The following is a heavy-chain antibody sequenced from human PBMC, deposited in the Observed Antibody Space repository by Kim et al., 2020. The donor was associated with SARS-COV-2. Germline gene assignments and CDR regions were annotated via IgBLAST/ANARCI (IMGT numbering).Heavy chain of an antibody. CDR3: ARGGQGVFWDMYV. V-gene: IGHV3-53*01. CDR2: IYRAGQS. D-gene: IGHD3-16*01. Sequence: GGSLRLSCAASGFDVTSFYIMWVRQAPEKGLDWVSDIYRAGQSDYADSVKGRFTISRDNSNRMVHLQMNSLRVEDTAVYYCARGGQGVFWDMYVWGQWT. CDR1: GFDVTSFY. J-gene: IGHJ6*02.